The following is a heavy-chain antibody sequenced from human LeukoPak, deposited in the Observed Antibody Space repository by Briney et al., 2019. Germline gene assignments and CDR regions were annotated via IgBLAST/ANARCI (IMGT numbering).Heavy chain of an antibody. Sequence: GGSLRPSCTASKFYFSTYDMNWVRQVPGKGLEWVSYIDSSASTTYYAGSVQGRFTVSRDNAKTSLYLQMTSLRVEDTAFYYCASAHGGSGYDRPFDCWGQGTLVTVSS. CDR2: IDSSASTT. CDR3: ASAHGGSGYDRPFDC. CDR1: KFYFSTYD. J-gene: IGHJ4*02. D-gene: IGHD5-12*01. V-gene: IGHV3-48*03.